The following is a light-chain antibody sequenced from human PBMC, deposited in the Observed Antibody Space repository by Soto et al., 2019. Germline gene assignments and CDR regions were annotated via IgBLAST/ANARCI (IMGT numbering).Light chain of an antibody. CDR3: QSYDRSLSGQV. CDR2: GNS. CDR1: SSNIGAGYD. J-gene: IGLJ3*02. Sequence: QSVLTQPPSVSGAPGQRVTISCTGSSSNIGAGYDVHWYQQFPGTAPKLLIYGNSNRPSGVPDRFSGSKSGTSASLAITGLQAEDEADYYCQSYDRSLSGQVFGGGTQLTVL. V-gene: IGLV1-40*01.